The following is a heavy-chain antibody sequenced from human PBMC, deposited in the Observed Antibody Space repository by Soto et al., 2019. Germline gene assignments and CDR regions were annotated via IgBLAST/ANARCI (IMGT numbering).Heavy chain of an antibody. V-gene: IGHV4-30-4*01. J-gene: IGHJ5*02. CDR2: IYYSGNT. CDR3: ARGGRSSSGFGWFDP. Sequence: QVQLQASGPGLVKPSQTLSLTCTVSGGSISSGAYYWSWIRQPPGKGLEWIGSIYYSGNTYYNPSIKSLVTIKVDTSKNQFSLKLSSVTAADTAVYHCARGGRSSSGFGWFDPWGQGTLVTVSS. CDR1: GGSISSGAYY. D-gene: IGHD6-6*01.